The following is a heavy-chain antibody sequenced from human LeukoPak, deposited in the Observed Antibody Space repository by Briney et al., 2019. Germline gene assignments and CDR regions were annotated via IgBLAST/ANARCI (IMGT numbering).Heavy chain of an antibody. CDR1: GFTVSSNY. D-gene: IGHD6-19*01. CDR3: ARSTAVRLNYYYYYMDV. V-gene: IGHV3-53*01. CDR2: IYSGGST. J-gene: IGHJ6*03. Sequence: GGSLRLSCAASGFTVSSNYMSWVRQAPGKGLEWVSVIYSGGSTYYADSVKGRFTISRDNSKNTLYLQMNSLRAEDTAVYYCARSTAVRLNYYYYYMDVWGKGTTVTVSS.